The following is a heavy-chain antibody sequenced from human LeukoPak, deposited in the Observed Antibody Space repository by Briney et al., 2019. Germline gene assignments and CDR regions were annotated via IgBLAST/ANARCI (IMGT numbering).Heavy chain of an antibody. V-gene: IGHV3-23*01. CDR3: ATSLPLTMIVFEPHDY. J-gene: IGHJ4*02. CDR1: GFTFSSYA. D-gene: IGHD3-22*01. CDR2: ISGSGGST. Sequence: GGSLRLSCAASGFTFSSYAMSWVRQAPGKGLEWVSAISGSGGSTYYADSVKGRFTISRDNSKNTLYLQMNSLRAEDTAVYYCATSLPLTMIVFEPHDYWGQGTLVTVSS.